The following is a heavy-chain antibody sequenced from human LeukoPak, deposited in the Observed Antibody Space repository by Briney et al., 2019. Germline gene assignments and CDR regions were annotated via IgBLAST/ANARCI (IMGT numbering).Heavy chain of an antibody. CDR1: GYTFTSYG. CDR3: ARRPYGSGSYYNAP. Sequence: ASVKVSCKASGYTFTSYGISWERQAPGQGLEWMGWISAYNGNTNYAQKLQGRVTMTTDTSTSTAYMELRSLRSDDTAVYYCARRPYGSGSYYNAPWGQGTLVTVSS. V-gene: IGHV1-18*01. CDR2: ISAYNGNT. J-gene: IGHJ5*02. D-gene: IGHD3-10*01.